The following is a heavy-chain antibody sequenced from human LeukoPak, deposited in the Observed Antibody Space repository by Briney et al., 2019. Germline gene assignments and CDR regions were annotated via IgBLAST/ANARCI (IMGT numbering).Heavy chain of an antibody. CDR3: ARGVDDAATFFYSYYMDV. Sequence: SETLSLTCAVYGGSFSAYYYYWSWIRQPPGRGLEWIREISHSGSTNDNPSLKSRVTISIDTSKNQFSLRLSSVTAADTAVYYCARGVDDAATFFYSYYMDVWGKGTTVTVSS. D-gene: IGHD2/OR15-2a*01. CDR1: GGSFSAYY. V-gene: IGHV4-34*01. CDR2: ISHSGST. J-gene: IGHJ6*03.